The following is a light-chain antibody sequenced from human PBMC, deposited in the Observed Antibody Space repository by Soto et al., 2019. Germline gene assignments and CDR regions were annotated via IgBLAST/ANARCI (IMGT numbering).Light chain of an antibody. CDR3: HQYNIWRSIT. Sequence: IVLTQSPANMTSFPGAIIPLSRRAIQAFHTRLAWYQQKPGETPRVIIYDTSTRAADIPARFSGSGYGTYFTLTISSLQSEDFAVCYCHQYNIWRSITFAPGARLDI. J-gene: IGKJ5*01. CDR1: QAFHTR. CDR2: DTS. V-gene: IGKV3-15*01.